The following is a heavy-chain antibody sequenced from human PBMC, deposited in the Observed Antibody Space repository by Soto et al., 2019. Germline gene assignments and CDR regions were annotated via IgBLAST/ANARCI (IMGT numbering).Heavy chain of an antibody. V-gene: IGHV4-61*01. CDR2: ISYTGGT. Sequence: SETLSLTCTVSGGSISSSSYYWGWIRQPPGKGLEYIGYISYTGGTNYNPSLKSRVTISVDTSKNQFSLKLSSVTAADTAVYYCARDGSGSYSSPFDYWGQGTLVTSPQ. CDR3: ARDGSGSYSSPFDY. CDR1: GGSISSSSYY. J-gene: IGHJ4*02. D-gene: IGHD3-10*01.